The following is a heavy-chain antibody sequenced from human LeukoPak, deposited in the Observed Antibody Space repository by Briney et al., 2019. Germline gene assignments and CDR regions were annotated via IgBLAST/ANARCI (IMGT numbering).Heavy chain of an antibody. CDR2: IKQDGSEK. J-gene: IGHJ4*02. Sequence: GGSLRLSCAASGFTFSSYWMSWVRQAPGKGLEWVANIKQDGSEKYYVDSVKGRFTISRDNAKNSLYLQMNSLRAEDTAVYYCAKDLDYYGSGSAFDYWGQGTLVTVSS. V-gene: IGHV3-7*01. CDR3: AKDLDYYGSGSAFDY. D-gene: IGHD3-10*01. CDR1: GFTFSSYW.